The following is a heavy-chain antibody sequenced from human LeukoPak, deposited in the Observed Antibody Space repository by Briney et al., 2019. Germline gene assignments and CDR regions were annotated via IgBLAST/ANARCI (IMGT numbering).Heavy chain of an antibody. V-gene: IGHV1-69*04. Sequence: SVKVSCKASGGTFSSYGISWVRQAPGQGLEWMRRIIPIVGITNYAQKFQGRVTITADNSTRTAYMELSSLTSEDTAVYYCARGLHFTMVRGGTTNYYYGMDVWGQGTSVTVSS. CDR1: GGTFSSYG. CDR2: IIPIVGIT. J-gene: IGHJ6*02. CDR3: ARGLHFTMVRGGTTNYYYGMDV. D-gene: IGHD3-10*01.